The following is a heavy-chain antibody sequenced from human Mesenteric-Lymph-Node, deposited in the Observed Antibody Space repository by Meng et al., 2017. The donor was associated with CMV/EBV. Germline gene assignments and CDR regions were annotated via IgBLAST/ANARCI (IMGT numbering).Heavy chain of an antibody. D-gene: IGHD4-23*01. Sequence: SVKVSCKASGGTFSSYTINWVRQAPGQGREWVGRIFPILGIGKYAEKFQGRVTILADNTTSIAYMELSSLKSEDTAVFYCGWTIKDDYGVNYIDYWGKGTLVTVSS. V-gene: IGHV1-69*02. J-gene: IGHJ4*02. CDR2: IFPILGIG. CDR3: GWTIKDDYGVNYIDY. CDR1: GGTFSSYT.